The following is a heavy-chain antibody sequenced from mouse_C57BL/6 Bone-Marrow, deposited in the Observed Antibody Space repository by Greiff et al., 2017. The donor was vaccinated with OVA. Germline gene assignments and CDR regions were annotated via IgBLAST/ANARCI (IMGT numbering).Heavy chain of an antibody. Sequence: EVKVVESEGGLVQPGSSMKLSCTASGFTFSDYYMAWVRQVPEKGLEWVANINYDGSSTYYLDSLKSRFIISRDNAKNILYLQMSSLKSEDTATYYCARGRYFDVWGTGTTVTVSS. CDR3: ARGRYFDV. CDR2: INYDGSST. V-gene: IGHV5-16*01. J-gene: IGHJ1*03. CDR1: GFTFSDYY.